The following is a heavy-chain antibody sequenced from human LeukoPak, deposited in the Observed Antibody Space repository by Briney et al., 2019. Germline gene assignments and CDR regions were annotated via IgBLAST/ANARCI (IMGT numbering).Heavy chain of an antibody. Sequence: SETLSFTCAVYGGSFSGYYWSWIRQPPGKGLEWIGEINHSGSTNYNPSLKSRVTISVDTSKNQFSLKLSSVTAADTAVYYCARGNRYPYCYDSRSTGFDPWGQGTLVTVSS. CDR1: GGSFSGYY. V-gene: IGHV4-34*01. CDR3: ARGNRYPYCYDSRSTGFDP. CDR2: INHSGST. D-gene: IGHD3-22*01. J-gene: IGHJ5*02.